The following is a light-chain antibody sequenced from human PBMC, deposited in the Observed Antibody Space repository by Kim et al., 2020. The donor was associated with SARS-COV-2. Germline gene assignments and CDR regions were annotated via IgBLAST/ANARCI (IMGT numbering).Light chain of an antibody. V-gene: IGLV3-21*04. CDR1: NIGSKS. CDR2: YDS. J-gene: IGLJ2*01. CDR3: QVWDSSSDNVV. Sequence: APGKTARITCGGNNIGSKSVHWYQQKPGLAPVLVIYYDSDRPSGSPGRFSGSNSGNTATLTISRVEAGDEADYYCQVWDSSSDNVVFGGGTKLTVL.